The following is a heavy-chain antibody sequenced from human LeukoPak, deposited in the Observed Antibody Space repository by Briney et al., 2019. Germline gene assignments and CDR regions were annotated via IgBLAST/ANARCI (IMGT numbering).Heavy chain of an antibody. V-gene: IGHV3-21*01. CDR1: GFTFSSYS. D-gene: IGHD5-12*01. CDR2: ISSSSSYI. J-gene: IGHJ4*02. CDR3: ARAYIVATSLGY. Sequence: PGGSLRLSCAASGFTFSSYSMNWVRQAPGKGLEWVSSISSSSSYIYYADSVKGRFTISRDNAKNSLYLQMNSLRAEDTAVYYCARAYIVATSLGYWGQGTLVTASS.